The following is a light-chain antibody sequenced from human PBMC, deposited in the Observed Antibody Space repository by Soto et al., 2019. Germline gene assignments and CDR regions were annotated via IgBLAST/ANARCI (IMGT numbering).Light chain of an antibody. CDR2: GAS. J-gene: IGKJ1*01. V-gene: IGKV3-20*01. Sequence: FVLTQSPGTLSLSPWERATLSCRASQNIGTYLAWYQHKPGQAPSVLIFGASTRANGVPDRFSGSGSGTDFTLTISSLQPDDFATYYCQQYESYSRTFGQGTKVDIK. CDR3: QQYESYSRT. CDR1: QNIGTY.